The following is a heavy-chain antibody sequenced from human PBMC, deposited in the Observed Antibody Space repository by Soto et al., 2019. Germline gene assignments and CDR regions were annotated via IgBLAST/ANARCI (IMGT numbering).Heavy chain of an antibody. J-gene: IGHJ4*02. CDR3: ARESRSALGTVEH. V-gene: IGHV4-4*07. CDR1: GASISDYY. D-gene: IGHD6-13*01. CDR2: IYASGNT. Sequence: PSETLSLTCTVSGASISDYYWSRIRQPAGKGLECIGRIYASGNTNYNPSLKSRVTMSVDTSKNQFSLTLNSVTAADTAVYYCARESRSALGTVEHWGRGTLVTVSS.